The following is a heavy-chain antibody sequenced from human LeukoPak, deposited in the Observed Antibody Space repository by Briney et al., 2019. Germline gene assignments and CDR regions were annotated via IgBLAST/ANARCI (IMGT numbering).Heavy chain of an antibody. CDR1: GFTVSSNY. D-gene: IGHD3-16*01. CDR2: IYSGGST. CDR3: GRDDAGVKNYGIQY. V-gene: IGHV3-53*01. Sequence: GGSLRLSCAASGFTVSSNYMSWVRQAPGKGLEWVSLIYSGGSTYYADSVKGRFTISRHNSKTTLYIQMNSLRAEDTAAYFCGRDDAGVKNYGIQYWGLGTLVAVSS. J-gene: IGHJ4*02.